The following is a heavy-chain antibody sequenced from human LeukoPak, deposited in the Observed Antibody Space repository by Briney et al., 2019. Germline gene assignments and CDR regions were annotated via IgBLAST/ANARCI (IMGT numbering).Heavy chain of an antibody. CDR2: ISAGGSGT. Sequence: GGSLTLSCASSGFTYSNFGMSWVRQAPGKGLEWVSSISAGGSGTYFADSVKGRFRISRDNSKSTLFLQMNSLRVEDTAIYYCATLSSGGSGSYHHYWGQGTLVTVSS. V-gene: IGHV3-23*01. J-gene: IGHJ4*02. D-gene: IGHD3-10*01. CDR3: ATLSSGGSGSYHHY. CDR1: GFTYSNFG.